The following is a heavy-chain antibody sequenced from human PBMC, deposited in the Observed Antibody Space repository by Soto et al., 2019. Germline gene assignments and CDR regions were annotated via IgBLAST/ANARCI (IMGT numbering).Heavy chain of an antibody. CDR2: INPNSGGT. Sequence: ASVKVSCNASGYTFTGYYMHWVRQATGQGLEWMGWINPNSGGTNYAQKFQGWVTMTRDTSISTAYMELSRLRSDDTAVYYCARDTGYCSGGSCYNFDYWGQGTLVTVSS. V-gene: IGHV1-2*04. CDR3: ARDTGYCSGGSCYNFDY. CDR1: GYTFTGYY. J-gene: IGHJ4*02. D-gene: IGHD2-15*01.